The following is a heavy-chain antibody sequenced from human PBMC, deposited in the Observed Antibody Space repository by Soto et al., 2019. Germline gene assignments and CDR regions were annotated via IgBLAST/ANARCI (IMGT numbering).Heavy chain of an antibody. V-gene: IGHV3-21*06. Sequence: GGSLRLSCAASGFTFSKYSMNWVRQAPGKGLEWVSSISSSSTYIYYADSVKGRFTISRDNAKNFLYLQMNSMGAEDPAVYFCASDTDQAVVRGGNYYYYAKDLWGQGTTVTVSS. CDR3: ASDTDQAVVRGGNYYYYAKDL. CDR1: GFTFSKYS. CDR2: ISSSSTYI. J-gene: IGHJ6*02. D-gene: IGHD3-10*02.